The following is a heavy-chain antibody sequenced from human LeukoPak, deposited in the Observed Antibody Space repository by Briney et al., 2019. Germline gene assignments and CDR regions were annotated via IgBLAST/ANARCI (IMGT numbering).Heavy chain of an antibody. D-gene: IGHD6-19*01. J-gene: IGHJ6*03. CDR3: AKDAIAVAAYYYMDV. CDR2: IRYDGGNK. CDR1: GFTFSSYG. Sequence: GGSLRLSCAASGFTFSSYGMHWVRQAPGKGLEWVAFIRYDGGNKYDADSVKGRFTISRDNSKNTLYLQMNSLRAEDTAVYYCAKDAIAVAAYYYMDVWGKGTTVTVSS. V-gene: IGHV3-30*02.